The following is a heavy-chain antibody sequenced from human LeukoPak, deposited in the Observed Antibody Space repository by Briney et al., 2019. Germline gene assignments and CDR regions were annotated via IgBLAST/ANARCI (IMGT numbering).Heavy chain of an antibody. D-gene: IGHD1-7*01. J-gene: IGHJ3*01. Sequence: SETLSLTCTVSGYSISSGYFWGWIRQTPGKGLEWIGSIYNSGSTYYNPSLKSRVTLSVDTSKNQFSLKVNSVTAADTAVYYCARVGYNWNLWFDFWGQGTTVTVSS. V-gene: IGHV4-38-2*02. CDR1: GYSISSGYF. CDR2: IYNSGST. CDR3: ARVGYNWNLWFDF.